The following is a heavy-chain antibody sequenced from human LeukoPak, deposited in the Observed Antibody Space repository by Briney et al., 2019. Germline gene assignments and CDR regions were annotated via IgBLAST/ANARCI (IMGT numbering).Heavy chain of an antibody. CDR3: ARDDNSGYPVD. Sequence: PSQTLSLTCAVSGGSISSGGYSWSWIRQPPGKGLEWIGYIYHSGSTYYNPSLKSRVTISVDRSKNQFSLKLSSVTAADTAVYYCARDDNSGYPVDWGQGTLVTVSS. CDR2: IYHSGST. CDR1: GGSISSGGYS. V-gene: IGHV4-30-2*01. D-gene: IGHD5-12*01. J-gene: IGHJ4*02.